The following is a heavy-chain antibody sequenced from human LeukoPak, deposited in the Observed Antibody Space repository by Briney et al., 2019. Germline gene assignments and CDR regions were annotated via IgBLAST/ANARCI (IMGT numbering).Heavy chain of an antibody. V-gene: IGHV4-39*07. CDR2: IYYSGST. Sequence: PSETLSLTCTVSGGSISSSSYYWGWIRQPPGKGLEWIGNIYYSGSTYYNPPLKSRVTISVDTSKNQFSLKLSSVTAADTAVYYCARGLYSSGWYPFDYWGQGTLVTVSS. J-gene: IGHJ4*02. CDR1: GGSISSSSYY. CDR3: ARGLYSSGWYPFDY. D-gene: IGHD6-19*01.